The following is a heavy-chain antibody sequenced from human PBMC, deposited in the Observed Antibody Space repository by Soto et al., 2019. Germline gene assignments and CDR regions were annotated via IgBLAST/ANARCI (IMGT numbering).Heavy chain of an antibody. J-gene: IGHJ4*02. V-gene: IGHV3-30-3*01. D-gene: IGHD1-26*01. CDR1: GFIFSGYT. CDR3: ARDTSGSYPEFDD. Sequence: XGCLRLTCPASGFIFSGYTMPWVRQAPGKGLDWVGVITYDGSNQYYADSVKGRFTISRDNSRNMLFLQMNSLRPDDTAVYYCARDTSGSYPEFDDWGPGTLVTVSS. CDR2: ITYDGSNQ.